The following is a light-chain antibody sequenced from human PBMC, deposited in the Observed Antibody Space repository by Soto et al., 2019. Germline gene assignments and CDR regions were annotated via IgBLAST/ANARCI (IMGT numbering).Light chain of an antibody. V-gene: IGKV3-20*01. J-gene: IGKJ4*01. CDR2: GAS. Sequence: EIVLTQSPDTLSLSPGERATLSCRASKSFSRSYLAWYQQKPGQAPRLLIYGASSRATGIPDRFSGSGSGTDFTLTISRLEPEDFGVYYCQQYGSSALTFGGGTKVEIK. CDR1: KSFSRSY. CDR3: QQYGSSALT.